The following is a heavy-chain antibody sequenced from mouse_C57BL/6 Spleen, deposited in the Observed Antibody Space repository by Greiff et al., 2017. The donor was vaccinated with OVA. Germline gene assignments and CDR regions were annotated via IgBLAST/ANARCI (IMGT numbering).Heavy chain of an antibody. D-gene: IGHD1-1*01. V-gene: IGHV1-19*01. CDR1: GYTFTDYY. Sequence: EVQLQQSGPVLVKPGASVKMSCKASGYTFTDYYMNWVKQSHGKSLEWIGVINPYNGGTSYNQKFKGKATLTVDKSSSTAYMELNSLTSEDSAVYYCASPIYGSSYYAMDYWGQGTSVTVSS. J-gene: IGHJ4*01. CDR3: ASPIYGSSYYAMDY. CDR2: INPYNGGT.